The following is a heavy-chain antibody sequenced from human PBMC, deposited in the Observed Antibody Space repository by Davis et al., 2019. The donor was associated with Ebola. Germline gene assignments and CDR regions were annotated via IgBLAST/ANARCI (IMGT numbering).Heavy chain of an antibody. CDR2: IRSKPTNYAT. D-gene: IGHD3-3*01. Sequence: GGSLRLSCAASGFTFSGSAIHWVRQASGKGLEWLGRIRSKPTNYATAYAASVKGRFTISRDDSKNTAYLQMNSLKTEDTAVYYCTSQSRNYDFWSGYRYYFDYWGQGTLVTVSS. CDR3: TSQSRNYDFWSGYRYYFDY. CDR1: GFTFSGSA. V-gene: IGHV3-73*01. J-gene: IGHJ4*02.